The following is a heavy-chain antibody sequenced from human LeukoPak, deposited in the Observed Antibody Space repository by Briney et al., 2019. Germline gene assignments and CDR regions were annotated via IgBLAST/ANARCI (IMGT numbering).Heavy chain of an antibody. Sequence: HPGGSLRLSCAASGFTFSSYAMSWVRQAPGKGLEWVSAISGSGGGTYYADSVKGRFTISRDNSKNTLYLQMNSLRAEDTALYYCAKDTWQFAPDYYYYMDVWGKGTTVTVSS. CDR2: ISGSGGGT. J-gene: IGHJ6*03. CDR1: GFTFSSYA. V-gene: IGHV3-23*01. CDR3: AKDTWQFAPDYYYYMDV. D-gene: IGHD2-21*01.